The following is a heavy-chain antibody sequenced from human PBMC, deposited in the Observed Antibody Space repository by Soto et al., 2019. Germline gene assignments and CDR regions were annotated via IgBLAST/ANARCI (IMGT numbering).Heavy chain of an antibody. Sequence: SETLSLTCTVSGGSISTYYWNWVRQSPGKGLEWIGETHPSGRTNYSPSLKSRVTISIDKSKNQFSLQLTSVTAADTAVYYCARSEATVLDSWGQGTLVTVSS. CDR3: ARSEATVLDS. CDR2: THPSGRT. J-gene: IGHJ4*02. D-gene: IGHD4-17*01. CDR1: GGSISTYY. V-gene: IGHV4-4*02.